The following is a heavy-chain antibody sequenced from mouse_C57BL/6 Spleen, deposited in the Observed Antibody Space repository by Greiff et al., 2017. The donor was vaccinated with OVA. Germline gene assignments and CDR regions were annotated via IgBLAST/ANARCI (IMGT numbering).Heavy chain of an antibody. V-gene: IGHV1-59*01. CDR1: GYTFTSYC. D-gene: IGHD1-1*01. CDR2: IDPSHSYT. Sequence: QVQLQQSGAELVRPGASVKLSCKASGYTFTSYCMHWVKQRPGQGLEWIGVIDPSHSYTNYNHKFKGKATLTVDTSSSTAYMQLSSLTSEDSAVYDCARNPYYYGSSFYAMDYWGQGTSVTVSS. J-gene: IGHJ4*01. CDR3: ARNPYYYGSSFYAMDY.